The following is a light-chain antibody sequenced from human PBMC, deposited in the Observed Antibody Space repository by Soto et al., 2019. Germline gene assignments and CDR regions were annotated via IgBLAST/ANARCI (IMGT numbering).Light chain of an antibody. Sequence: DIQMTQSPSSLSASVGDRVTITCQASQDISNYLNWYQQKPGKAPKLLIYDASNLETGVPSRFSGSGSGTDFTLTISSLQPEDVATYYCQKYDHAPLTFGGGTKVDIK. CDR3: QKYDHAPLT. CDR1: QDISNY. V-gene: IGKV1-33*01. CDR2: DAS. J-gene: IGKJ4*01.